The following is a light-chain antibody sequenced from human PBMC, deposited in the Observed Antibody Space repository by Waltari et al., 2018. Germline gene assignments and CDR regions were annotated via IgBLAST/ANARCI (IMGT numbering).Light chain of an antibody. CDR3: SSHTSTVPHV. Sequence: QSALTQPASVSGSPGQSITISCTGTSNDVGGYGYVSWYQQYPGRAPKLIIYEVSYRPSGISTRFSGSKSCNTASLTSSGLQADDEADYYCSSHTSTVPHVFGTGTRVTV. CDR2: EVS. CDR1: SNDVGGYGY. V-gene: IGLV2-14*01. J-gene: IGLJ1*01.